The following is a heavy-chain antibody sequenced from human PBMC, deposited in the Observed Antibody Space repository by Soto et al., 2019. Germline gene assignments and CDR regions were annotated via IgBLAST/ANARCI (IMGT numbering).Heavy chain of an antibody. CDR2: IIPIFGTA. CDR3: ARGLEGREYSYGYEDVTHWFDP. Sequence: QVQLVQSGAEVKKPGSSVKVSCKASGGTFSSYAISWVRQAPGQGLEWMGGIIPIFGTANYAQKFQGRVTITADESTSTAYMELSSLRSEDTAVYYCARGLEGREYSYGYEDVTHWFDPWGQGTLVTVSS. V-gene: IGHV1-69*12. CDR1: GGTFSSYA. D-gene: IGHD5-18*01. J-gene: IGHJ5*02.